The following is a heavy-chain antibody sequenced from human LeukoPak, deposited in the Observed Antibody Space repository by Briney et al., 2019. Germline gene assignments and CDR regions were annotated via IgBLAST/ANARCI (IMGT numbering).Heavy chain of an antibody. CDR1: GGSFSGYY. D-gene: IGHD2-15*01. Sequence: SETLSLTCAVYGGSFSGYYWSWIRQPPGKGLEWIGEINHSGSTNYNPSLKSRVTISVDTSKNQFSLKLSSVTAADTAVYYCARAGVVLPDYWGQGTLVTVSS. J-gene: IGHJ4*02. CDR2: INHSGST. CDR3: ARAGVVLPDY. V-gene: IGHV4-34*01.